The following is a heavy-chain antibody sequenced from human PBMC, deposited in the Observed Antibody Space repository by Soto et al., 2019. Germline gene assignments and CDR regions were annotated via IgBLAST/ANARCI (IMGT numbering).Heavy chain of an antibody. CDR3: ARDREGCSSTSCYSYYYYYGMDV. V-gene: IGHV1-2*04. CDR1: GYTFTGYY. Sequence: QVQLVQSGAEVKKPGASVKVSCKASGYTFTGYYMHWVRQAPGQGLEWMGWINPNSGGTNYAQKFQGWVTMTRDTSISTAYMELSRLRSADTAVYYCARDREGCSSTSCYSYYYYYGMDVWGQGTTVTVSS. J-gene: IGHJ6*02. D-gene: IGHD2-2*01. CDR2: INPNSGGT.